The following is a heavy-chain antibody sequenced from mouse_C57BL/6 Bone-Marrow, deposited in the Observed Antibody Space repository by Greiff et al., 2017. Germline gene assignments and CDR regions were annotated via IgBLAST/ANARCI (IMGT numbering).Heavy chain of an antibody. CDR2: IYPGGGDT. CDR3: ARWVITKVVATWDYAMDY. Sequence: VKLLESGPELVKPGASVKISCKASGYAFSSSWMNWVQQRPGKGLEWIGRIYPGGGDTNYNGMFKGKATLTADKSSSTAYMQLSSLTSEDSAVYFCARWVITKVVATWDYAMDYWGQGTSVTVSS. D-gene: IGHD1-1*01. V-gene: IGHV1-82*01. CDR1: GYAFSSSW. J-gene: IGHJ4*01.